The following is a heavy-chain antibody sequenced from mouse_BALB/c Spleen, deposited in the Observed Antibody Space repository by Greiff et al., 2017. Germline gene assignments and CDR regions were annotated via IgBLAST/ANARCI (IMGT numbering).Heavy chain of an antibody. CDR1: GFTFSSYA. J-gene: IGHJ4*01. CDR3: ARNRAYYGDRGDAMDY. CDR2: ISSGGST. D-gene: IGHD2-13*01. Sequence: EVQRVESGGGLVKPGGSLKLSCAASGFTFSSYAMSWVRQTPEKRLEWVASISSGGSTYYPDSVKGRFTTSRDNARNILYLQMSSLRSEDTAMYYCARNRAYYGDRGDAMDYWGQGTSVTVSA. V-gene: IGHV5-6-5*01.